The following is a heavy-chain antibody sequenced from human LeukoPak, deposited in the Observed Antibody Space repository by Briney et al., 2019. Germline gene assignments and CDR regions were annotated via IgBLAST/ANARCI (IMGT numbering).Heavy chain of an antibody. CDR2: IYYSGST. CDR1: GGSISSYY. D-gene: IGHD5/OR15-5a*01. J-gene: IGHJ5*02. Sequence: PSETLSLTCTVSGGSISSYYWSWIRQPPGKGLEWIGYIYYSGSTNYNPSLRSRVTISVDTSKNQFSLKLSSVTAADTAVYYCARERGVYDQNWFDPWGQGTLVTVSS. V-gene: IGHV4-59*01. CDR3: ARERGVYDQNWFDP.